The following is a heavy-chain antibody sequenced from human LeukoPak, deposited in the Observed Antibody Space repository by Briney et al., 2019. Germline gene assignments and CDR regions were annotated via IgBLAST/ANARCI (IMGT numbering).Heavy chain of an antibody. CDR1: GGSFSGYY. J-gene: IGHJ4*02. D-gene: IGHD1-26*01. CDR2: INHSGST. CDR3: VRGNEGSYYEATSFDY. Sequence: SETLSLTCAVYGGSFSGYYWSWIRQPPGKGLEWIGEINHSGSTNYNPSLKSRVTISVGTSKNQFSLKLSSVTAADTAVYYCVRGNEGSYYEATSFDYWGQGTLVTVSS. V-gene: IGHV4-34*01.